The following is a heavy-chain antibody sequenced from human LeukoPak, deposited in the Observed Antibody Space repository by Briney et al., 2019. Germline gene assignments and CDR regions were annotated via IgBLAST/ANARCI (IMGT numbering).Heavy chain of an antibody. J-gene: IGHJ4*02. V-gene: IGHV3-30*18. CDR1: GFTFSSYG. D-gene: IGHD4-11*01. CDR2: ISYDGSNT. Sequence: GGSLRLSCAASGFTFSSYGMHWVRQAPGKGLEWVAVISYDGSNTYYADSVKGRFTISRDNSKNTLYLQMNSLRAEDTAVYYCAKVGLTVTTILDYFDYWGQGTLVTVSS. CDR3: AKVGLTVTTILDYFDY.